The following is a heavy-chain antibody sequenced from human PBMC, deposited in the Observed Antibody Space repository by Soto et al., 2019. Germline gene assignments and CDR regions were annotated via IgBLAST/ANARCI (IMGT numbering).Heavy chain of an antibody. CDR1: GASISRGGYY. CDR2: IFYTGST. CDR3: ARVPDR. D-gene: IGHD2-2*01. V-gene: IGHV4-31*03. Sequence: SETLSLTCTVSGASISRGGYYWSWVRQHPGKGLEWIGFIFYTGSTSCNPSLKSRVTMSVDTSKSQFSLKLSSVTAADTAVYYCARVPDRWGQGTLVTVSS. J-gene: IGHJ5*02.